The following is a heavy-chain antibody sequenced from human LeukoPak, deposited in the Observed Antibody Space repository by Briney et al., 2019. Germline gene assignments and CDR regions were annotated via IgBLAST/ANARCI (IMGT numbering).Heavy chain of an antibody. J-gene: IGHJ6*03. CDR3: ARFNAYGSGSPKKYYYYYYYMDV. CDR2: IYHSGST. Sequence: SETPSLTCAVSGGSISSSNWWSWVRQPPGKGLEWIGEIYHSGSTNYKPSLKSRVTISVDKSKNQFSLKLSSGTAADTAVYYCARFNAYGSGSPKKYYYYYYYMDVWGKGTTVTISS. CDR1: GGSISSSNW. V-gene: IGHV4-4*02. D-gene: IGHD3-10*01.